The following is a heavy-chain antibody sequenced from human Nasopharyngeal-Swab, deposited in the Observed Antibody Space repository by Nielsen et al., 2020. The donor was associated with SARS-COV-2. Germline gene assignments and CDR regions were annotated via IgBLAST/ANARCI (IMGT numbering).Heavy chain of an antibody. J-gene: IGHJ4*02. CDR1: GFTFDDYA. CDR2: ISWNSGSI. D-gene: IGHD3-16*01. V-gene: IGHV3-9*01. CDR3: AKGLRLGEPFDY. Sequence: GGSLRLSCAASGFTFDDYAMHWVRQAPGKGLEWVSGISWNSGSIGYADSVKGRFTISRDNAKNSLYLQMNSLRAEDTALYYCAKGLRLGEPFDYWGQGTLVTVSS.